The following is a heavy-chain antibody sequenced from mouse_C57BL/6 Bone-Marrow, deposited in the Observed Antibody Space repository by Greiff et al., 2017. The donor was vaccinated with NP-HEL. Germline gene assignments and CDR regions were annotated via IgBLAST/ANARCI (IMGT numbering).Heavy chain of an antibody. Sequence: EVQLVESGGGLVKPGGSLKLSCAASGFTFSSYAMSWVRQTPEKRLEWVATISDGGSYTYYPDNVKGRFTISRDNAKNNLYLQMSHLKSEDTAMYYCARELGLSAMDYWGQGTSVTVSS. J-gene: IGHJ4*01. V-gene: IGHV5-4*01. CDR1: GFTFSSYA. CDR3: ARELGLSAMDY. CDR2: ISDGGSYT. D-gene: IGHD4-1*01.